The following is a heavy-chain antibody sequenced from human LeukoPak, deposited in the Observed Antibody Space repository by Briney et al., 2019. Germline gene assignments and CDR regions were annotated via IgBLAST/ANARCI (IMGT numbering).Heavy chain of an antibody. CDR1: GGSISTYY. D-gene: IGHD6-6*01. V-gene: IGHV4-59*01. CDR2: IYYTGST. Sequence: SETLSLTCTVSGGSISTYYWSWIRQPPGKGLEWIGDIYYTGSTNQNPSLKSRVTMSVDSSNSQFSLKLNSVTAADTAVYYCARYNSSSSFDYWGQGTLVTVSS. J-gene: IGHJ4*02. CDR3: ARYNSSSSFDY.